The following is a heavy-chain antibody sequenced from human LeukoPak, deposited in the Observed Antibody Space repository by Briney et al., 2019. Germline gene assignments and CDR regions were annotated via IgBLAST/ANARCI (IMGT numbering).Heavy chain of an antibody. J-gene: IGHJ1*01. CDR2: IYHSGST. CDR3: ARVVQSTDSSGFYLPEYFQH. CDR1: GYSISSGYH. D-gene: IGHD3-22*01. Sequence: PSETLSLTCTVSGYSISSGYHWGWIRQPPGKGLEWIGSIYHSGSTYYNPSLKSRVTISVDTSKNQFSLKLRSVTAADTAVYYCARVVQSTDSSGFYLPEYFQHWGQGTLVTVSS. V-gene: IGHV4-38-2*02.